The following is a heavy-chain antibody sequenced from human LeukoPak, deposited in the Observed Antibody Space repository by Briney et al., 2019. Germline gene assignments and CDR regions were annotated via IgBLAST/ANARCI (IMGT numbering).Heavy chain of an antibody. V-gene: IGHV3-33*01. D-gene: IGHD3-10*01. Sequence: GGSLRLSCAASGFTFSSYGMHWVRQAPGKGLEWVAAIWYDGSNKYYADSVKGRFTISRDNSKNTLYLQMNSLRAEDTAVYYCARDPFPDYYGSGSYNNWFDPWGQGTLVTVSS. CDR1: GFTFSSYG. CDR3: ARDPFPDYYGSGSYNNWFDP. J-gene: IGHJ5*02. CDR2: IWYDGSNK.